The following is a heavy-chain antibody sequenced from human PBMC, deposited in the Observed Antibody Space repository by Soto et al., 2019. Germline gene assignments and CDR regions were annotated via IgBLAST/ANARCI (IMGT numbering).Heavy chain of an antibody. CDR2: IYYSGRN. D-gene: IGHD5-18*01. V-gene: IGHV4-39*01. J-gene: IGHJ6*02. CDR1: GGSSSSSGCY. CDR3: ARAIRLTSKIPLYPYHYAMDV. Sequence: PSETLSLTCSVPGGSSSSSGCYWVWMRQAPGKGLEWIGSIYYSGRNYYNPSLKSRVTISVDTSKNQFSLKWSSVTAADTAVYYCARAIRLTSKIPLYPYHYAMDVWGQGTTVTVSS.